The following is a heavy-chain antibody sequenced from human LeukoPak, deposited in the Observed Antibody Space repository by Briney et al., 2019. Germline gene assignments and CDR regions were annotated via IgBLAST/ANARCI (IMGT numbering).Heavy chain of an antibody. D-gene: IGHD3-10*01. CDR1: GFTFDDYG. V-gene: IGHV3-9*01. CDR2: IDWNSGAR. J-gene: IGHJ4*02. Sequence: PGGSLRLSCAVSGFTFDDYGIHWARQAPGKGLECVSGIDWNSGARGYADSVKGRFTISRDNAKNSLYLQMNSMRAEDTALYYCVKDRAANLYGSGAFEYWGQGTLVTVSS. CDR3: VKDRAANLYGSGAFEY.